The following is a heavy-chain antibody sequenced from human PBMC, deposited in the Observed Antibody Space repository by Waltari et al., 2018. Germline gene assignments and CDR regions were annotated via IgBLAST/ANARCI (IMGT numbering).Heavy chain of an antibody. V-gene: IGHV3-7*01. CDR3: ARVPLPWYLDY. CDR2: INQDGNGL. CDR1: GFTFGNYW. Sequence: EVQVVESGGGLVQPGGSLRRSCAASGFTFGNYWMTWVRRAPGKGLEWVANINQDGNGLNYVDSVRGRFTISRDNAKNSMFLQMNSLRAEDTAVYYCARVPLPWYLDYWGQGTLVTVSS. J-gene: IGHJ4*02.